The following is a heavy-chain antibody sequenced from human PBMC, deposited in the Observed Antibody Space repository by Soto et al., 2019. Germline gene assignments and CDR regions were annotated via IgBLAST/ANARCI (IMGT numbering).Heavy chain of an antibody. CDR2: IYYSGST. Sequence: SETLSLTCTVSRGSISSGGYYWSWIRQHPGKGLEWSGYIYYSGSTYYNPSLKSRVTISVDTSKNQFSLKLSSVTAADTAVYYCAREPYCSGGSCYSRWFDPWGQGTRVTVS. D-gene: IGHD2-15*01. CDR1: RGSISSGGYY. V-gene: IGHV4-31*03. J-gene: IGHJ5*02. CDR3: AREPYCSGGSCYSRWFDP.